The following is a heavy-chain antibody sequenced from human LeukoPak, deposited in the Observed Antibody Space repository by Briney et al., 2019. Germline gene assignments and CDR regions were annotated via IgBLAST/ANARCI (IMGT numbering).Heavy chain of an antibody. Sequence: PGGSLRLSCPASGFTFSSYSMNWVRQAPGKGLEWVSSISSSSSYIYYADSVKGRFTISRDNAKNSLYLQMNSLRAEDTAVYYCAKDPMTTVTTVDSDWGQGTLVIVSS. CDR1: GFTFSSYS. CDR3: AKDPMTTVTTVDSD. V-gene: IGHV3-21*01. D-gene: IGHD4-17*01. CDR2: ISSSSSYI. J-gene: IGHJ4*02.